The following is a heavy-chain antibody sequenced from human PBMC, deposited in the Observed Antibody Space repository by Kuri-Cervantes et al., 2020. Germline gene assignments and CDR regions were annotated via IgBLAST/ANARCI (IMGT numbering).Heavy chain of an antibody. J-gene: IGHJ5*02. V-gene: IGHV4-4*07. Sequence: ESLKISCTVSDGSISSYYWSWIRQPAGKGLEWIGRIYTSGNTNYQPSLKSRVTMSVDTSKNQSSLKLSSVIAADTAVDYCARALDYGDYVGGWFGPWGQGTLVTVSS. CDR2: IYTSGNT. CDR1: DGSISSYY. CDR3: ARALDYGDYVGGWFGP. D-gene: IGHD4-17*01.